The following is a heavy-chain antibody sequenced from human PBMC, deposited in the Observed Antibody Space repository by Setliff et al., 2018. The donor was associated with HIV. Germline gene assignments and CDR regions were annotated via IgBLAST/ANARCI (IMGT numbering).Heavy chain of an antibody. J-gene: IGHJ4*02. CDR3: GRGKHYSSGSPPLYDS. D-gene: IGHD3-10*01. V-gene: IGHV1-69*13. CDR1: GGTFNNLA. CDR2: FIPLFGTT. Sequence: SVMVSCKDSGGTFNNLAISWVRQAPGQGLEWMGEFIPLFGTTNYAQKFQGRVSFTADASTNTAYMELSSLRSEDTAVFYCGRGKHYSSGSPPLYDSWGQGTLVTVSS.